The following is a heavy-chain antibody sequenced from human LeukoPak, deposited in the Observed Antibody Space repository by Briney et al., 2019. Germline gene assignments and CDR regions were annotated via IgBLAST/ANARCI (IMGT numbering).Heavy chain of an antibody. J-gene: IGHJ3*02. D-gene: IGHD1-26*01. Sequence: GGSLRLSCAASGFTFSSYAMSWVRQASGKGLEWVSAISGSGGSTYYADSVKGRFTISRDNSKNTLYLQMNSLRAEDTAVYYCAKGARGRRELLLGAFDIWGQGTMVTVSS. CDR3: AKGARGRRELLLGAFDI. CDR2: ISGSGGST. CDR1: GFTFSSYA. V-gene: IGHV3-23*01.